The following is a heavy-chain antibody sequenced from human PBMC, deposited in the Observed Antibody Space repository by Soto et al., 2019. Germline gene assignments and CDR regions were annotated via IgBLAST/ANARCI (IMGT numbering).Heavy chain of an antibody. D-gene: IGHD3-10*01. Sequence: VADGNSGNVGYYCSLKQQHPGKGLEWIGYIYYSGSTYYNPSLKSRVTISVDTSKNQFSLKLSSVTAADTAVYYCARDLGLFGSGSYKYYGMDVWGQGTTVTVSS. CDR3: ARDLGLFGSGSYKYYGMDV. CDR2: IYYSGST. V-gene: IGHV4-31*02. J-gene: IGHJ6*02. CDR1: DGNSGNVGYY.